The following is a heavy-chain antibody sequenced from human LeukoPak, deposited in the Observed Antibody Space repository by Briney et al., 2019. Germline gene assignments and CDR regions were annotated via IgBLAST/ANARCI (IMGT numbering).Heavy chain of an antibody. V-gene: IGHV4-59*01. J-gene: IGHJ4*02. CDR2: TYYSGST. CDR1: GGSISSYY. CDR3: ARVGDYSYGNY. Sequence: PSETLSLTCTVSGGSISSYYWSWIRQPPGKGLEWIGYTYYSGSTNYNPSLKSRVTISVDTSKNQFSLKLSSVTAADTAVYYCARVGDYSYGNYWGQGTLVTVSS. D-gene: IGHD5-18*01.